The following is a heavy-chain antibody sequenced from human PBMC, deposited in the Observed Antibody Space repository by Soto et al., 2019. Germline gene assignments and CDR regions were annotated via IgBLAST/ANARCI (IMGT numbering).Heavy chain of an antibody. V-gene: IGHV4-31*03. Sequence: QVQLQESGPGLVKPSQTLSLTCTVSGGSISSGGYYWSWIRQHPGKGLEWIGYIYYSGSTYYNPSLKCRVTISVDLSKIQFSLKLGSVAAAGTAVYYCSRDRYCGGDCYGADYDGMDVWGQGTTVTVSS. D-gene: IGHD2-21*02. CDR3: SRDRYCGGDCYGADYDGMDV. CDR2: IYYSGST. J-gene: IGHJ6*02. CDR1: GGSISSGGYY.